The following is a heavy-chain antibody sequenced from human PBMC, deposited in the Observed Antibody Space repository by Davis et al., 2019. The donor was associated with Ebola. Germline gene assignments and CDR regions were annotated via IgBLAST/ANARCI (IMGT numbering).Heavy chain of an antibody. CDR1: GFTFSSYA. CDR2: ISGSGGST. Sequence: GESLKISCAASGFTFSSYAMSWVRQAPGKGLEWVSAISGSGGSTYYADPVKGRFTISRDNSKNTLYLQMNSLRAEDTAVYYCAKDQGEGLFDYWGQGTLVTVSS. J-gene: IGHJ4*02. CDR3: AKDQGEGLFDY. V-gene: IGHV3-23*01.